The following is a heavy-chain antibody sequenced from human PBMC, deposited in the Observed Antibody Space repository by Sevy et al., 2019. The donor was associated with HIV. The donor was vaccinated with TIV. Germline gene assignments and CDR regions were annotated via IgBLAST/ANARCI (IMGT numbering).Heavy chain of an antibody. J-gene: IGHJ4*02. D-gene: IGHD3-10*01. V-gene: IGHV3-30*04. CDR3: ARDGGGDYFDY. CDR1: GFSFRRYA. Sequence: GGSLRLSCEASGFSFRRYAMYWVRQAPGKGLEWLTVISHDGGNEYYVDSVKGRFTISRDNSKNTLYLQMNSLRPEDLSIYYWARDGGGDYFDYWGQGTLVTVSS. CDR2: ISHDGGNE.